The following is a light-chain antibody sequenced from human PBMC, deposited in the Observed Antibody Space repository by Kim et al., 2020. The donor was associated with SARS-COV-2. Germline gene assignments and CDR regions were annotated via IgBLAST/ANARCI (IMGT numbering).Light chain of an antibody. CDR3: QSYDSRLSGWV. CDR1: KSNIGAGYD. V-gene: IGLV1-40*01. J-gene: IGLJ3*02. Sequence: QSVLTQPPSVSGAPGQGVTISCTGNKSNIGAGYDVQWYQQSPGTAPKLLIYGNNMRPSGVPDRFSASKSDTSASLAITGLQAEDETDYYCQSYDSRLSGWVFGGGTQLTVL. CDR2: GNN.